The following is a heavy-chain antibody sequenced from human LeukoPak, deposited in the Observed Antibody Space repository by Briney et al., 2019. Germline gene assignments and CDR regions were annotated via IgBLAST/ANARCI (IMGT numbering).Heavy chain of an antibody. J-gene: IGHJ4*02. CDR2: ISGSGTTT. CDR1: GFTVSNYA. D-gene: IGHD4-17*01. V-gene: IGHV3-23*01. CDR3: AKGHSDHGAVDY. Sequence: GGSLRLSCAASGFTVSNYAMSWVRQAPGKGLGWVSGISGSGTTTYYADSVQGRFTISRDNSKNTLYLQMNGLRDEDTAVYYCAKGHSDHGAVDYWGQGTLVTVSS.